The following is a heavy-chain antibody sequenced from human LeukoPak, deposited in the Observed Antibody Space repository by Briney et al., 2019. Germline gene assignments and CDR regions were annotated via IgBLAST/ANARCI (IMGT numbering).Heavy chain of an antibody. V-gene: IGHV3-21*01. D-gene: IGHD5-18*01. CDR3: ARGQKQLWLHKDY. Sequence: PGGSMRLSCAASGLTFSSHTMNWVRQAPGKGLEWVSCISGSSSYIFYADSVKGRFTISRDNAKNSLYLQINSLRAEDAAVYYCARGQKQLWLHKDYWGQGTLVTVSS. CDR2: ISGSSSYI. CDR1: GLTFSSHT. J-gene: IGHJ4*02.